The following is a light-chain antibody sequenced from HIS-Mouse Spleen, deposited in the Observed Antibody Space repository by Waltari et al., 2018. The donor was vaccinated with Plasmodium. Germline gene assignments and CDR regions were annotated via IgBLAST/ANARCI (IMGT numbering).Light chain of an antibody. J-gene: IGLJ3*02. Sequence: QSVLTPPPSVSGAPGQRVTISRTGSGSKIGPGHDFLCYEQLPGPAPKLLIYGNSNRPSGVPDRFSGSKSGTSASLAITGLQAEDEADYYCQSYDSSLSGSGVFGGGTKLTVL. V-gene: IGLV1-40*01. CDR1: GSKIGPGHD. CDR2: GNS. CDR3: QSYDSSLSGSGV.